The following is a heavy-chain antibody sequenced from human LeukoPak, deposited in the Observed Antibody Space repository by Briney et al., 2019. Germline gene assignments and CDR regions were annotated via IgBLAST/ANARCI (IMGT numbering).Heavy chain of an antibody. CDR2: IYHSGST. Sequence: SGTLSLTCAVSGGSISSSNWWRWVRQPPGKGLKWIGGIYHSGSTNYNPSLKSRVTISVDKSTNQFSLKLSSVTAADTAVYYCARIVTTGLNWFDPWGQGTLVTVSS. CDR3: ARIVTTGLNWFDP. J-gene: IGHJ5*02. V-gene: IGHV4-4*02. D-gene: IGHD4-11*01. CDR1: GGSISSSNW.